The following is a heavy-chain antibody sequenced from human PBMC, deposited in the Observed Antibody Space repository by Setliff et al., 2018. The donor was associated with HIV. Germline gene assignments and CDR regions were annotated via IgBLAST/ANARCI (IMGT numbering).Heavy chain of an antibody. J-gene: IGHJ4*02. Sequence: ESGPTLVNPTQTLTLTCTFSGFSLSIRGMCVSWIRQPPGKALEWLARIDWDDDKYYSTSLKTRLTISKDTSKNQVVLTMTNMGPVDTATYYCARASGAYRDSFYFDYWGQEALVTVSS. CDR3: ARASGAYRDSFYFDY. V-gene: IGHV2-70*11. CDR2: IDWDDDK. D-gene: IGHD2-21*01. CDR1: GFSLSIRGMC.